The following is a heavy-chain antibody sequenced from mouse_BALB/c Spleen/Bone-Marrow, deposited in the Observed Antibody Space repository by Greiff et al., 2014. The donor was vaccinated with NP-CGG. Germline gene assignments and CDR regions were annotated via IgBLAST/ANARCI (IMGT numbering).Heavy chain of an antibody. CDR1: GFTFTDNY. J-gene: IGHJ3*01. CDR2: IRNKANGYTT. CDR3: ARDSDWFAY. V-gene: IGHV7-3*02. Sequence: EVQRVESGGGLVQPGGSLRLSCATSGFTFTDNYMTWVRQPPGKALEWLGFIRNKANGYTTEYSASVKGRFTISRDNSQSILYLQMNTLRAEGSATYYCARDSDWFAYWGQGTLVTVSA.